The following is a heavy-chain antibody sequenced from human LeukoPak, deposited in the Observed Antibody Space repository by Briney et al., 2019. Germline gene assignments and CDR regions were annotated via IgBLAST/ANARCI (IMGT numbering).Heavy chain of an antibody. Sequence: SQTLSLTCTVSGGTISSGDYYWSWLPQAPGKGLEWIGYNYYSGSTYYNPSLKSRVTISVDTSKNQFSLKLSSVTAADTAVYYCARYDSSGYSFDYWGQGTLVTVAS. CDR1: GGTISSGDYY. CDR2: NYYSGST. J-gene: IGHJ4*02. D-gene: IGHD3-22*01. CDR3: ARYDSSGYSFDY. V-gene: IGHV4-30-4*01.